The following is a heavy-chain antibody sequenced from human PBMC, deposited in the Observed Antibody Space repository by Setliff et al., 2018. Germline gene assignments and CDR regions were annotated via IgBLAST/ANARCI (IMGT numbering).Heavy chain of an antibody. CDR2: INSRSSTI. D-gene: IGHD2-21*02. CDR3: AGAGGNSDYFDY. CDR1: GFTFSSYN. V-gene: IGHV3-48*01. Sequence: GGSLRLSCAASGFTFSSYNMDWVRQAPGKGLEWVSYINSRSSTIFYADSVKGRFTISRDNAKNTAYLQMNSLKIGDTAVYYCAGAGGNSDYFDYWGQGTLVTVSS. J-gene: IGHJ4*02.